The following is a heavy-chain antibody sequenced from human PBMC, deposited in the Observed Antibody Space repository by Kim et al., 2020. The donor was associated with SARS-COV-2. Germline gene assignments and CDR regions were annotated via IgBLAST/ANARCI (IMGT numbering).Heavy chain of an antibody. V-gene: IGHV3-7*03. CDR3: AREGRRAYSEAAH. CDR2: IKPDGSGE. J-gene: IGHJ4*02. Sequence: GGSLRLSCAASGFTFSNYWLTWVRQAPGKGLEWVANIKPDGSGEHYVDSVRGRFTISRDNAKNSLYLQMNSLRAEDTAIYYCAREGRRAYSEAAHWGQGTLVTVSS. D-gene: IGHD2-15*01. CDR1: GFTFSNYW.